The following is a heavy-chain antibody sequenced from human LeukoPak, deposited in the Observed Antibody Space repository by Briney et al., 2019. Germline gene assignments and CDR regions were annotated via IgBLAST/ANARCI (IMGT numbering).Heavy chain of an antibody. Sequence: GGSLRLSCAASGFTVSSNYMSWVRQAPGKGLEWVSVIYSGGSTYYADSVKGRFTISRDNSKNTLYLQMHSLRAEDTAIYYCARDPTRYLRYGYFDYWGQGAQVTVSS. CDR1: GFTVSSNY. CDR2: IYSGGST. V-gene: IGHV3-53*01. CDR3: ARDPTRYLRYGYFDY. D-gene: IGHD4-17*01. J-gene: IGHJ4*02.